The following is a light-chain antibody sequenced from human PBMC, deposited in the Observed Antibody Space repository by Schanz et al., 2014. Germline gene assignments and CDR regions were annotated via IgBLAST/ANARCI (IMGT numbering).Light chain of an antibody. CDR3: QQYGSSPYT. Sequence: EIVLTQSPATLSLSPGERATLSCRASQSVGTSLAWYQQNPGQAPRLLIYGASSRATGIPDRFSGTGSGTDFTLTISRLEPEDFAVYYCQQYGSSPYTFGQGTKLEIK. CDR2: GAS. J-gene: IGKJ2*01. CDR1: QSVGTS. V-gene: IGKV3-20*01.